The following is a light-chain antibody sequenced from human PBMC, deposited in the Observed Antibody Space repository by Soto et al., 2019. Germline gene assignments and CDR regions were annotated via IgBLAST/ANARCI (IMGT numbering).Light chain of an antibody. Sequence: DIVLTQSPATLSVSPGDTVTLSCRASESLFGFLAWYQQKPGQAPRLLMYGVSTRATGIPARFSGGGSATDFTLTISSLQSEDSDFYFCQSYNDWPFASGLGTRLEI. CDR1: ESLFGF. J-gene: IGKJ2*01. CDR3: QSYNDWPFA. CDR2: GVS. V-gene: IGKV3-15*01.